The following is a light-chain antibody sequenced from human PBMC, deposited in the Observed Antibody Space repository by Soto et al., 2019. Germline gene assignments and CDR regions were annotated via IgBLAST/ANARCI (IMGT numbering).Light chain of an antibody. V-gene: IGKV1-17*01. J-gene: IGKJ1*01. Sequence: DIQMTQSPSSLSASVGDRVTITCRASQAIRNDLGWYQQKPGKAPKRLIYAASSLDSEVPLRFSGSGSGTEFALTISSLQPADCATYYCLQHNTYPWTFGQGTKVEIK. CDR3: LQHNTYPWT. CDR2: AAS. CDR1: QAIRND.